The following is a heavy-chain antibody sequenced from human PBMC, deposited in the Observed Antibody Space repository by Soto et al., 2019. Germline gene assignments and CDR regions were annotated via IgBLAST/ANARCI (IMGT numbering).Heavy chain of an antibody. D-gene: IGHD2-8*02. CDR2: INPDSGAT. V-gene: IGHV1-2*02. J-gene: IGHJ4*02. Sequence: GASVKVSCKASGYSFTGYYIHWVRQAPGQGLEWMGWINPDSGATNYAQNFQGRVTLTSDTSISTASMDLTSLTPDDTAVYYCARGDYGTGGYPFPYFDYWGQGTLVTVSS. CDR1: GYSFTGYY. CDR3: ARGDYGTGGYPFPYFDY.